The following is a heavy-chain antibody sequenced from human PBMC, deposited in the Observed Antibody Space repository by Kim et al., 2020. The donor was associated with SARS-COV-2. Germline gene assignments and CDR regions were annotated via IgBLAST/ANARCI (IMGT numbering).Heavy chain of an antibody. D-gene: IGHD6-19*01. CDR1: GFTFSSYS. CDR2: ISCSSSYI. V-gene: IGHV3-21*01. Sequence: GGSLRLSCAASGFTFSSYSMNWVRQAPGKWLEWVSSISCSSSYIYYADSVKGRFTISRDNAKNSLYLQMYSLRAEDTAVYYCAPIAVATRFGYWGQGTLVTVSS. J-gene: IGHJ4*02. CDR3: APIAVATRFGY.